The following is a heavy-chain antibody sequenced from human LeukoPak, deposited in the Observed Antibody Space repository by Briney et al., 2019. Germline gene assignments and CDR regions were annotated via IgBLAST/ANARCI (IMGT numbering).Heavy chain of an antibody. J-gene: IGHJ3*02. CDR1: GGSISSYY. V-gene: IGHV4-59*01. CDR2: IYYSGST. CDR3: ARVGSRDAFDI. Sequence: PSETLSLTCTVSGGSISSYYWSWIRQPPGKRLEWIGYIYYSGSTNYNPSLKSRITISVDTSKNQFSLKLSSVTAADTAVYYCARVGSRDAFDIWGQGTMVTVSS.